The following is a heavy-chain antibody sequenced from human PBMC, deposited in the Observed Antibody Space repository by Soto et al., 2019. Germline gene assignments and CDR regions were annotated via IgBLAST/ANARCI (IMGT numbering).Heavy chain of an antibody. Sequence: SETLSLTCAVYGGSFSGYYWSWIRQPPGKGLEWIGEINHSGSTNYNPSLKSRVTISVDTSKNQFSLKLSSVTAADTAVYYCARAPFNSGWHYFDYWGQGTLVTVSS. J-gene: IGHJ4*02. D-gene: IGHD6-19*01. V-gene: IGHV4-34*01. CDR3: ARAPFNSGWHYFDY. CDR2: INHSGST. CDR1: GGSFSGYY.